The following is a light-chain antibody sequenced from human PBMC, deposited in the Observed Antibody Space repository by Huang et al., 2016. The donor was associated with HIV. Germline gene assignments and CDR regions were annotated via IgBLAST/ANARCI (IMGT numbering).Light chain of an antibody. Sequence: IQMTQSPSSLSASVGDRVTVTCRAIQSISNYLNWYQQKPGKAPKLLIYAASSLQSWVPSRFSGSGSGTDFTITISSLRPEDFATYYCQQSYSNFMYTFGQGTKLEIK. J-gene: IGKJ2*01. CDR1: QSISNY. CDR2: AAS. V-gene: IGKV1-39*01. CDR3: QQSYSNFMYT.